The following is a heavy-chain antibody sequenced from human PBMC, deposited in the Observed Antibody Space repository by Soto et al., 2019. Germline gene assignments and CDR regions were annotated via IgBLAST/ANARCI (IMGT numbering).Heavy chain of an antibody. CDR1: GFTFSNAW. J-gene: IGHJ6*02. V-gene: IGHV3-15*07. CDR2: IKSKTDGGTT. CDR3: TTSLLDTAMVTYYYYYGMDV. Sequence: GGSLRLSCAASGFTFSNAWMNWVRQAPGKGLEWVGRIKSKTDGGTTDYAAPVKGRFTISRDDSKNTLYLQMNSLKTEDTAVYYCTTSLLDTAMVTYYYYYGMDVWGQGTTVTVSS. D-gene: IGHD5-18*01.